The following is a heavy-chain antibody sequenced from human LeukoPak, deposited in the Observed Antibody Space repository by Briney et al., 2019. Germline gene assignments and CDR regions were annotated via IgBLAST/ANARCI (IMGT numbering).Heavy chain of an antibody. CDR1: GFTFSSYD. V-gene: IGHV3-13*01. D-gene: IGHD3-10*01. J-gene: IGHJ3*02. CDR3: AKTPDPYGSGSLMAFDI. CDR2: IGTAGDT. Sequence: GGSLRLSCAASGFTFSSYDMHWVRQATGKGLEWVSAIGTAGDTYYPGSVKGRFTISRDNSKNTLYLQMNSLRAEDTAVYYCAKTPDPYGSGSLMAFDIWGQGTMVTVSS.